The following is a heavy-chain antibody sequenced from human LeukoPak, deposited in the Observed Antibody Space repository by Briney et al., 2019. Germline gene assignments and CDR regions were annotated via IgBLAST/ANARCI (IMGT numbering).Heavy chain of an antibody. D-gene: IGHD3-22*01. CDR2: INQDGGEK. CDR1: GFTFSDSW. Sequence: PGGSLRPSCAASGFTFSDSWMTWVRQAPGKGLEWVANINQDGGEKFYVDSVKGRFTISRDNAKNSLYLQMNSLRAEDTAVYYCATYYYDSSGCNDWGQGTLVTVSS. CDR3: ATYYYDSSGCND. J-gene: IGHJ4*02. V-gene: IGHV3-7*05.